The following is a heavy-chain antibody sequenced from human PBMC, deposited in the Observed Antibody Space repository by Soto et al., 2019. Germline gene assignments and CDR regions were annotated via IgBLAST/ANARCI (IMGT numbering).Heavy chain of an antibody. Sequence: GGSLRLSFAASGFTFSSYAMSWVRQAPGKGLEWVSAISGSGGSTYYADSVKGRFTISRDNSKNSLYLQMNSLRAEDTALYYCVRDKLPRDYYYGMDVWGQGTTVTVSS. CDR1: GFTFSSYA. V-gene: IGHV3-23*01. CDR3: VRDKLPRDYYYGMDV. J-gene: IGHJ6*02. D-gene: IGHD2-15*01. CDR2: ISGSGGST.